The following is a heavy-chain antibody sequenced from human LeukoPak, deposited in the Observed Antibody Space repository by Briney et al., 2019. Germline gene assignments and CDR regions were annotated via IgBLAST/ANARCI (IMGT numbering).Heavy chain of an antibody. CDR2: ISYDGSHQ. CDR3: ATDHAGFSEWLGLDY. V-gene: IGHV3-30*03. D-gene: IGHD3-3*01. Sequence: QSGGSLRLSCAASGFTFSDYVMHWVRQAPGKGLEWVALISYDGSHQEYADSVKGRFTLSRDNSKNTLYLRMNSLKVDDTAVYYCATDHAGFSEWLGLDYWGQGTLVAVSS. CDR1: GFTFSDYV. J-gene: IGHJ4*02.